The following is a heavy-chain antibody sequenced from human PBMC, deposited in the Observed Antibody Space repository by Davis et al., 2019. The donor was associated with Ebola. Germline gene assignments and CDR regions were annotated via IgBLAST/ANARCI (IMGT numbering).Heavy chain of an antibody. CDR2: TYYSGST. D-gene: IGHD2-2*01. CDR3: ARGPWGCSSTSCLVWFDP. J-gene: IGHJ5*02. CDR1: GGSISSGGYY. V-gene: IGHV4-31*03. Sequence: SETLSLTCTVSGGSISSGGYYWSWIRQHPGKGLEWIGYTYYSGSTYYNPSLKSRVTISVDTSKNQFSLKLSSVTAADTAVYYCARGPWGCSSTSCLVWFDPWGQGTLVTVSS.